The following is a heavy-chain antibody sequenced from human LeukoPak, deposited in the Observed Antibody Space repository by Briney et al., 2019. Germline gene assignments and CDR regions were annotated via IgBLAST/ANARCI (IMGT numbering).Heavy chain of an antibody. CDR3: ATDKIAAAGTEIDY. D-gene: IGHD6-13*01. CDR1: GYTFTDYY. J-gene: IGHJ4*02. Sequence: ASVKISCKVCGYTFTDYYMHWVQQAPGKGLEWMGLVDPEDGETIYAEKFQGRVTITADTSTDTAYMELSSLRSEDTAVYYCATDKIAAAGTEIDYWGQGTLVTVSS. CDR2: VDPEDGET. V-gene: IGHV1-69-2*01.